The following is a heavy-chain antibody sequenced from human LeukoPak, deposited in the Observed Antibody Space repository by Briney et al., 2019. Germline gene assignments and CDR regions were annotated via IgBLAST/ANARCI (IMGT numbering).Heavy chain of an antibody. CDR1: GFSFSNSW. J-gene: IGHJ4*02. V-gene: IGHV3-74*01. D-gene: IGHD4-11*01. CDR2: IDRDGGSE. CDR3: AKDRPPTVNGCLDY. Sequence: PGGSLRLSCVASGFSFSNSWMHWVRQAPGRGLVWVSRIDRDGGSETYADSVKGRFAISRDNSKNTLYLQMNSLRAEDTAVYYCAKDRPPTVNGCLDYWGQGTLVTVSS.